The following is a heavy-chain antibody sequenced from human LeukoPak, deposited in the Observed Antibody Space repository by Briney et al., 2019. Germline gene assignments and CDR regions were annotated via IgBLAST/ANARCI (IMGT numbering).Heavy chain of an antibody. CDR1: GFTFSSYA. J-gene: IGHJ4*02. CDR2: ISYDGSNK. Sequence: GRSLRLSCAASGFTFSSYAMHWVRQAPGKGLEWVAVISYDGSNKYYADSVKGRFTISGDNSKNTLYLQMNSLRAEDTAVYYCARDPIYYDSSGYPDYWGQGTLVTVSS. D-gene: IGHD3-22*01. V-gene: IGHV3-30-3*01. CDR3: ARDPIYYDSSGYPDY.